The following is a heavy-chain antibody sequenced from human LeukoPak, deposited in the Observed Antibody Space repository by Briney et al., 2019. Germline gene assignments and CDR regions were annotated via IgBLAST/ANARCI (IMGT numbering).Heavy chain of an antibody. Sequence: ASVKVSCKVSGYTLTELSMHWVRQAPGQGFEWMGMINPSGGSTTYAQKFEGRVTMTRDTSTSTVYMELSSLRSEDTAVYYCARWVGGPAGINYYGMDVWGQGTTVAVSS. CDR3: ARWVGGPAGINYYGMDV. CDR1: GYTLTELS. D-gene: IGHD2-2*01. J-gene: IGHJ6*02. CDR2: INPSGGST. V-gene: IGHV1-46*01.